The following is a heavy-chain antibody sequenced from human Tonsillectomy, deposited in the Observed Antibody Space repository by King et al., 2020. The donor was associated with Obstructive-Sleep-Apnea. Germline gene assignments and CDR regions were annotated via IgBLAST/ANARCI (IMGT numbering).Heavy chain of an antibody. CDR1: GFTFSSYG. V-gene: IGHV3-33*01. CDR3: AREGGYSSGGLKPNQYCDL. Sequence: VQLVESGGGVVQPGRSLRLSCAASGFTFSSYGMHWVRQAPGKGLEWVAVIWYDGSNKYYADSVKGRFTISRDNSKNTLYLQMNIPGAEDTAVYYCAREGGYSSGGLKPNQYCDLWGRGTLVTVSS. CDR2: IWYDGSNK. J-gene: IGHJ2*01. D-gene: IGHD6-19*01.